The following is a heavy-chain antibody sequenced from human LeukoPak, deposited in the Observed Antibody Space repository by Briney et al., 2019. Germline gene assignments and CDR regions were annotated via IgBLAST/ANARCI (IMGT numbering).Heavy chain of an antibody. D-gene: IGHD5-12*01. CDR3: AREREELVATILYYYGMDV. Sequence: GGSLRLSCAASGFTFDDYTMHWVRQAPRKGLEWVSLISWDGGSTYYADSVKGRFTISRDNSKNSLYLQMNSLRTEDTALYYCAREREELVATILYYYGMDVWGQGTTVTVSS. J-gene: IGHJ6*02. CDR2: ISWDGGST. V-gene: IGHV3-43*01. CDR1: GFTFDDYT.